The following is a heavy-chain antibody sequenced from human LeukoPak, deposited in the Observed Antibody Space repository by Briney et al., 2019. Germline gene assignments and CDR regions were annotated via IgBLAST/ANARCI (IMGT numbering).Heavy chain of an antibody. Sequence: GGSLRLSCAASGFTFSSYAMSWVRQAPGKGLEWVSAISGSGGSTYYADSVKGRFTISRDNSKNTLYLQMNSLRAEDTAVYYCAKGSGFLGVGWLDPWGQGTLVTVSS. CDR3: AKGSGFLGVGWLDP. V-gene: IGHV3-23*01. D-gene: IGHD3-10*01. CDR2: ISGSGGST. CDR1: GFTFSSYA. J-gene: IGHJ5*02.